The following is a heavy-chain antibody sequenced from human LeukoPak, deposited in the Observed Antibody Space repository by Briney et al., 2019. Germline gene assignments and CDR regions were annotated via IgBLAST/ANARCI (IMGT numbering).Heavy chain of an antibody. CDR2: IYYSGST. V-gene: IGHV4-39*01. CDR1: GGSISSSSYY. J-gene: IGHJ4*02. CDR3: ARQEYYYDSSGYFGY. Sequence: PSETLSLTCTVSGGSISSSSYYWGWIRQPPGKGLEWIGSIYYSGSTYYNPSLKSRVTISVDTSKNQFSLKLSSVTAADTAVYYCARQEYYYDSSGYFGYWGQGTLVTVSS. D-gene: IGHD3-22*01.